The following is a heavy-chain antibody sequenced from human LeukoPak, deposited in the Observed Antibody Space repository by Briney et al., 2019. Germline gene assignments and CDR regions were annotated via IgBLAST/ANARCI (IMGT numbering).Heavy chain of an antibody. D-gene: IGHD2-15*01. CDR3: AKDRYCSGGSCYSPRAPDY. J-gene: IGHJ4*02. CDR2: IKQDGSEK. CDR1: GLSFSNYW. V-gene: IGHV3-7*01. Sequence: GGSLRLSCAASGLSFSNYWMSWVRQAPGKGLEWVANIKQDGSEKSYVDSVRGRFTISRDNAKNSLYLQMNSLRAEDTAVYYCAKDRYCSGGSCYSPRAPDYWGQGTLVTVSS.